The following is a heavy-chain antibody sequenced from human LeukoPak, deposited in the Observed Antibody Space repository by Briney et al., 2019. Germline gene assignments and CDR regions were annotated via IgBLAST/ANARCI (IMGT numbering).Heavy chain of an antibody. CDR3: ARDAVVIDAFDI. J-gene: IGHJ3*02. CDR2: IYTSGST. D-gene: IGHD3-22*01. Sequence: KSSETLSLTCTVSGGSISSGSYYWSWIRPPAGKGLEWIGRIYTSGSTNYNPSLKSRVTISVDTSKNQFSLKLSSVTAADTAVYYCARDAVVIDAFDIWGQGTMVTVSS. V-gene: IGHV4-61*02. CDR1: GGSISSGSYY.